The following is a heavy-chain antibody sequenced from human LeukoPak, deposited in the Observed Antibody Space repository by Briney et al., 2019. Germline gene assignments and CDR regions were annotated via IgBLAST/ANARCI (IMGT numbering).Heavy chain of an antibody. D-gene: IGHD3-10*01. Sequence: SETLSLTCTVSGGSISSYYWSWIRQPPGKGLEWIGYIYYSGSPNYNPSLKSRVTISVDTSKNQFSLKLSSVTAADTAVYYCARTRRNYGSGSSHFDYWGQGTLVTVSS. J-gene: IGHJ4*02. CDR1: GGSISSYY. V-gene: IGHV4-59*01. CDR3: ARTRRNYGSGSSHFDY. CDR2: IYYSGSP.